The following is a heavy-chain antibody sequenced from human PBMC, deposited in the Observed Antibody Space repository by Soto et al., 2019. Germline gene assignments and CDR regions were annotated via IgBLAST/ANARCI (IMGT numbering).Heavy chain of an antibody. D-gene: IGHD2-2*01. CDR3: ARHLSPFIVVVPDAIENRFDP. Sequence: PSETLSLTCTVSGGSISSGDYSWGWIRQPPRKGLEWVGYIHYSGNPYYSPSLKSRVTMSLDTSKNQFSLRLTSVTAADTAVYYCARHLSPFIVVVPDAIENRFDPWGQGTLVTVS. V-gene: IGHV4-30-4*01. J-gene: IGHJ5*02. CDR2: IHYSGNP. CDR1: GGSISSGDYS.